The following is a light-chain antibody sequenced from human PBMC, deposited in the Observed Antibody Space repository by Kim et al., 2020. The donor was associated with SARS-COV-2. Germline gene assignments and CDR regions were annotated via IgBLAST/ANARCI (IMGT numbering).Light chain of an antibody. CDR2: GKN. J-gene: IGLJ2*01. Sequence: VALRQTVRITCQGDRLRSYYATWYQQKPGQAPILVIYGKNNRPSGIPDRFSGSSSGNTASLTITGTQAGDEADYYCNSRDSNDNVVFGGGTKLTVL. CDR3: NSRDSNDNVV. CDR1: RLRSYY. V-gene: IGLV3-19*01.